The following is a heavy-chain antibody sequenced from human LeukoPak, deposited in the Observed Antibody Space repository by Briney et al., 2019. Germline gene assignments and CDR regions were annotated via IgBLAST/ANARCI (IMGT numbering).Heavy chain of an antibody. D-gene: IGHD6-13*01. CDR3: ARFYSSSWSSDY. V-gene: IGHV3-20*04. CDR1: VFIFDDYD. Sequence: RSGGSLSLSCAASVFIFDDYDVSWVRQAPGKGLEWVSGSNWNGGSTGYADSVKGRFTISRDNAKNSLYLQMNSLRAEDTALYYCARFYSSSWSSDYWGQGTLVTVSS. J-gene: IGHJ4*02. CDR2: SNWNGGST.